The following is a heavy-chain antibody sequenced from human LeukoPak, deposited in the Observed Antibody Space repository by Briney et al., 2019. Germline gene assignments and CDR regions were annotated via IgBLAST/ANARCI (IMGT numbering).Heavy chain of an antibody. CDR2: FDPEDGET. Sequence: GASVKVSCKVSGYTLTELSMHWVRQAPGKGLEWMGGFDPEDGETIYAQKFQGRVTTTEDTSTDTAYMELSSLRSEDTAVYYCATAQYCSSTSCGYFQHWGQGTLVTVSS. CDR3: ATAQYCSSTSCGYFQH. V-gene: IGHV1-24*01. CDR1: GYTLTELS. J-gene: IGHJ1*01. D-gene: IGHD2-2*01.